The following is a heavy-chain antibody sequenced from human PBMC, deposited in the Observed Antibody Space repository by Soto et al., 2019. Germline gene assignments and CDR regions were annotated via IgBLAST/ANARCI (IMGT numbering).Heavy chain of an antibody. CDR1: GGSISSGDYY. V-gene: IGHV4-30-4*01. D-gene: IGHD2-2*01. CDR3: ARRNIVVVPAAIGWFDP. Sequence: SSETLSLTCTVSGGSISSGDYYWSWIRQPPGKGLEWIGYIYYSGSTYYNPSLKSRVTISVDTSKNQFSLKLSSVTAADTAVYYCARRNIVVVPAAIGWFDPWGQGTLVTVSS. CDR2: IYYSGST. J-gene: IGHJ5*02.